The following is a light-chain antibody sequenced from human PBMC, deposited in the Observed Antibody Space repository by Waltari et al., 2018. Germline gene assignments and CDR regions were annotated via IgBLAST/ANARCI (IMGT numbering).Light chain of an antibody. V-gene: IGKV1-39*01. CDR2: AAS. Sequence: DIQMTQSPSSLSASVGDRVTITCRASQSISSYLNWYQQKPGKAPKLLIYAASSLQSGFPSRFSGSGSWTDFTLTISSLQPEDFATYYCQQSYSTPYTFGQGTKLEIK. CDR1: QSISSY. CDR3: QQSYSTPYT. J-gene: IGKJ2*01.